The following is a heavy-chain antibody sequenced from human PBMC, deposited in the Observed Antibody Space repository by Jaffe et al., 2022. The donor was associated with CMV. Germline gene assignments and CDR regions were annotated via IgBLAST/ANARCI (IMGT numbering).Heavy chain of an antibody. Sequence: QVQLVQSGAEVKKPGSSVKVSCKASGGTFSSYAISWVRQAPGQGLEWMGRIIPILGIANYAQKFQGRVTITADKSTSTAYMELSSLRSEDTAVYYCARGFPGIAARPSWFDPWGQGTLVTVSS. CDR1: GGTFSSYA. D-gene: IGHD6-6*01. V-gene: IGHV1-69*09. J-gene: IGHJ5*02. CDR2: IIPILGIA. CDR3: ARGFPGIAARPSWFDP.